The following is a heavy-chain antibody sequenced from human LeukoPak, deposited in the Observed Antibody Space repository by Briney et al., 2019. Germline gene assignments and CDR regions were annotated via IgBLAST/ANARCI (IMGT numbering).Heavy chain of an antibody. CDR1: GGTFSSYA. V-gene: IGHV1-69*05. D-gene: IGHD3-16*02. CDR3: ARDWGDYDYVWGSYRYDY. CDR2: IIPIFGTA. Sequence: ASVKVSCKASGGTFSSYAISWVRQAPGQGLEWMGGIIPIFGTANYAQKFQGRVTITTDESTSTAYMELSSLRSEDTAVYYCARDWGDYDYVWGSYRYDYWGQGTLVTVSS. J-gene: IGHJ4*02.